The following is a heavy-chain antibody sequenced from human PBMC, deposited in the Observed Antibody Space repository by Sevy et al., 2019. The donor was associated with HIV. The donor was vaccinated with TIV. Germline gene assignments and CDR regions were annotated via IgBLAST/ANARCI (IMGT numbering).Heavy chain of an antibody. Sequence: SETLSLTCAVSGGSISSSNWWSWVRQPPGKGLEWIGEIYHRGSTNYNPSLKSRVTIAVDKSKNQFSRRLSSVTAADTAVYYCASQRTVAGTPFLYFDYWGQGTLVTVSS. V-gene: IGHV4-4*02. CDR1: GGSISSSNW. D-gene: IGHD6-19*01. CDR2: IYHRGST. J-gene: IGHJ4*02. CDR3: ASQRTVAGTPFLYFDY.